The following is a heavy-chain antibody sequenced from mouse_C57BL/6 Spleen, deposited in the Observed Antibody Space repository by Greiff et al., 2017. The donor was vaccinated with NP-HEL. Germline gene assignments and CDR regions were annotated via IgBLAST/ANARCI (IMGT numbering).Heavy chain of an antibody. V-gene: IGHV2-5*01. CDR3: AKNYGSSNYYAMDY. Sequence: QVQLKESGPGLVQPSQSLSITCTVSGFSLTSYGVHWVRQSPGKGLEWLGVIWRGGSTDYNAAFMSRLSITKDNSKSQVFFKMNSLQADDTAIYYCAKNYGSSNYYAMDYWGQGTSVTVSS. J-gene: IGHJ4*01. D-gene: IGHD1-1*01. CDR2: IWRGGST. CDR1: GFSLTSYG.